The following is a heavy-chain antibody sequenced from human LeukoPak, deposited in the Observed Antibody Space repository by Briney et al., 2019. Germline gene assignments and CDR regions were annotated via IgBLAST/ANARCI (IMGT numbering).Heavy chain of an antibody. CDR3: SRGEVDGPDFDY. V-gene: IGHV1-2*02. CDR1: GYTFTSYD. J-gene: IGHJ4*02. CDR2: INPNSVT. D-gene: IGHD1-26*01. Sequence: GASVKVSCKASGYTFTSYDINWVRQATGQGLEWMGWINPNSVTNYAQKFQGRVTMTRDTSISTAYMEPSRLTSDDMAVYYCSRGEVDGPDFDYWGQGTLVTVSS.